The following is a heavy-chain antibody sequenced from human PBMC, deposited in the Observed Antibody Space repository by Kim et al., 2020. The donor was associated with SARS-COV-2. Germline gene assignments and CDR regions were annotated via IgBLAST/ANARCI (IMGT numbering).Heavy chain of an antibody. J-gene: IGHJ6*03. V-gene: IGHV3-15*01. Sequence: YAAPVKGRFTSSRDDSKNTLYLQMNSLKTEDTAVYYCTTATIFYYYMDVWGKGTTVTVSS. D-gene: IGHD3-3*01. CDR3: TTATIFYYYMDV.